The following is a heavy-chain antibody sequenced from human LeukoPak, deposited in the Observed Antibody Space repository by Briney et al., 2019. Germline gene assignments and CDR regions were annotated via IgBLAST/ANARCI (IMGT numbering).Heavy chain of an antibody. J-gene: IGHJ4*02. CDR2: IYYSGNT. D-gene: IGHD3-16*01. CDR1: GVSISSSNSY. CDR3: ARVGGGDFDY. V-gene: IGHV4-39*01. Sequence: SETLSLTCTVSGVSISSSNSYWGWIRQPPGKGLEWIGSIYYSGNTYYNASLKSQVSISIDTSKNQFSLRLTSVTAADTAVYYCARVGGGDFDYWGQGTLVTVSS.